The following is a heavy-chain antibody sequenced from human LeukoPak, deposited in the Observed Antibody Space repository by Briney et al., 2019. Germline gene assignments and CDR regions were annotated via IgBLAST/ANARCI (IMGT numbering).Heavy chain of an antibody. V-gene: IGHV3-53*01. CDR3: AREAPYYYDSSGYSYFDY. Sequence: GGSLRLSCAASGFTVSSNYMSWVRPAPGKGLEWVSVIYSGGSTYYADSVKGRFTISRDNSKNTLYLQMNSLRAEDTAVYYCAREAPYYYDSSGYSYFDYWGQGTLVTVSS. CDR2: IYSGGST. J-gene: IGHJ4*02. D-gene: IGHD3-22*01. CDR1: GFTVSSNY.